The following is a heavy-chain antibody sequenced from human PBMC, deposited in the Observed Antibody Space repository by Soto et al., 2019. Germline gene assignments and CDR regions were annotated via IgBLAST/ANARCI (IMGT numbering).Heavy chain of an antibody. CDR1: GYTFTSYG. CDR2: ISAYNGNT. D-gene: IGHD5-12*01. V-gene: IGHV1-18*01. Sequence: QVQLLQSGDEVKKPGASVKVSCKASGYTFTSYGISWVRQAPGQGLEWMGWISAYNGNTNYAQKLQGRVTMTTDTSTSTAYMELRSLRSDDTAVYYCSRDMSWVFSGYDPRFEYWGQGTLVTVSS. CDR3: SRDMSWVFSGYDPRFEY. J-gene: IGHJ4*02.